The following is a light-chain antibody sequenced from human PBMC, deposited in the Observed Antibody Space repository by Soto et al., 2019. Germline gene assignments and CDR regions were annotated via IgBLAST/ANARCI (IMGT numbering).Light chain of an antibody. CDR3: QSYDTSLSASV. V-gene: IGLV1-40*01. CDR2: DNT. CDR1: RSNIGAGYA. J-gene: IGLJ2*01. Sequence: QSVLTQPPSVSGAPGQRVTISCTGSRSNIGAGYAVHWYQQLPGTAPKLLIYDNTNRPSGVPDRFSASESGTSASLAITGLQSEEEADYYCQSYDTSLSASVFGGGTKLT.